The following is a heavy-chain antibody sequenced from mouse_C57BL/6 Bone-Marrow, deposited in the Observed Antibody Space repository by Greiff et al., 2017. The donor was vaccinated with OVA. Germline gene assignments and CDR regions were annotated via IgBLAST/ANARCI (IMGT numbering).Heavy chain of an antibody. CDR1: GFTFSSYG. D-gene: IGHD2-1*01. V-gene: IGHV5-6*01. Sequence: EVKLMESGGDLVKPGGSLKLSCAASGFTFSSYGMSWVRQTPDKRLVWVATISSGGSYTYYPESVKGRFTISSTNAKNTLYMQMSSLKSEDTAMYYCARDYYGNYRVAMDYWGQGTSVTVSS. CDR2: ISSGGSYT. J-gene: IGHJ4*01. CDR3: ARDYYGNYRVAMDY.